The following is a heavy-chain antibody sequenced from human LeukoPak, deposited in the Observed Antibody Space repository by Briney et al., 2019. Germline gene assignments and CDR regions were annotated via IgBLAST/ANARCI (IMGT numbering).Heavy chain of an antibody. D-gene: IGHD1-26*01. CDR3: ARQSGSYHDDALDI. Sequence: GRSLRLSCAASGFTFSSYAMHWVRQAPGKGLEWVAVISYDGSNKYYADSVKGRFTISRDNAKNSLYLQMNSLRAEDTAVYYCARQSGSYHDDALDIWGQATMVTVS. CDR1: GFTFSSYA. V-gene: IGHV3-30*07. J-gene: IGHJ3*02. CDR2: ISYDGSNK.